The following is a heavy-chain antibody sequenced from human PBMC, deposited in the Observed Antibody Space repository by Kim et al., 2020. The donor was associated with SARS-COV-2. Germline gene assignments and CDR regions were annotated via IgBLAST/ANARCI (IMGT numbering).Heavy chain of an antibody. J-gene: IGHJ4*02. D-gene: IGHD4-17*01. CDR1: GGSISSGGYY. CDR3: ARGGKTTVTTDYIDY. V-gene: IGHV4-31*03. CDR2: IYYSGST. Sequence: SETLSLTCTVSGGSISSGGYYWSWIRQHPGKGLEWIGYIYYSGSTYYNPSLKSRVTISVDTSKNQFSLKLSSVTAADTAVYYCARGGKTTVTTDYIDYWGQGTLVTVSS.